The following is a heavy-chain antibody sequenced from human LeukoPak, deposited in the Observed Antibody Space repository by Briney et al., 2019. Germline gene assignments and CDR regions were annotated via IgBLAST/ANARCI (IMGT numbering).Heavy chain of an antibody. CDR3: AKKTRLYYYGMDV. Sequence: GGSLGLSCAASGFTFSSYAMSWVRQAPGXXXXWVSAISGSGGSTYYADSVKGRFTISRDNSKNTLYLQMNSLRAEDTAVYYCAKKTRLYYYGMDVWGQGTTVTVSS. CDR1: GFTFSSYA. V-gene: IGHV3-23*01. CDR2: ISGSGGST. J-gene: IGHJ6*02.